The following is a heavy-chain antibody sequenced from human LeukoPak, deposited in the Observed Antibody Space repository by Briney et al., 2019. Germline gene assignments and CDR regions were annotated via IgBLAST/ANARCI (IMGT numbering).Heavy chain of an antibody. CDR3: ARHSPARGGNSYGNWFDP. CDR1: GGSISSYY. J-gene: IGHJ5*02. CDR2: IYYSGST. V-gene: IGHV4-59*08. D-gene: IGHD4-23*01. Sequence: PSETLSLTCTVSGGSISSYYWSWIRQPPGKGLEWIGYIYYSGSTNYNSSLKSRVTISVDTSKNQFSLKLSSVTAADTAVYYCARHSPARGGNSYGNWFDPWGQGTLVTVSS.